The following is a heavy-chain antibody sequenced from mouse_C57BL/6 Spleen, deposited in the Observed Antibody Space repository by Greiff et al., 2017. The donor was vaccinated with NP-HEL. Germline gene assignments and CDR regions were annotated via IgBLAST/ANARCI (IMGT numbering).Heavy chain of an antibody. CDR1: GYTFTSYW. CDR3: ARGVLADMDY. CDR2: IDPSDSET. D-gene: IGHD1-1*01. J-gene: IGHJ4*01. Sequence: QVQLKQPGAELVRPGSSVKLSCKASGYTFTSYWMHWVKQRPIQGLEWIGNIDPSDSETHYNQKFKDKATLTVDKSSSTAYMQLSSLTSEDSAVYYCARGVLADMDYWGQGTSVTVSS. V-gene: IGHV1-52*01.